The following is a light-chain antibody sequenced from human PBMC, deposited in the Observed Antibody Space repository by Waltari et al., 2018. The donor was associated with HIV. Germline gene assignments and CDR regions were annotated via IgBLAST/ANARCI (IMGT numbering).Light chain of an antibody. CDR1: QDISSH. CDR3: QHYHNFPVT. CDR2: DAS. Sequence: IQMTQSPSSFSASTGDRVTITCRASQDISSHLAWYQQKPGKAPKLLMYDASTLQGGVPSRFSGSGSGTYFTLTISSLQSEDFATYYCQHYHNFPVTFGQGTRL. V-gene: IGKV1-8*01. J-gene: IGKJ5*01.